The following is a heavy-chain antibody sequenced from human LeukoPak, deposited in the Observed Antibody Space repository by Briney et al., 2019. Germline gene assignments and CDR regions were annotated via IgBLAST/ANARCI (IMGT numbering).Heavy chain of an antibody. CDR1: GGSISSSGYY. Sequence: SETLSLTCTVSGGSISSSGYYWGWIRQPPGKGLEWIGTIYYSGTTYYNLSLKSRVTISVDTSKNQFSLNLSSVTAADTAVYYCAREDWGYGHYYYYMDVWGKGTTVTVSS. CDR3: AREDWGYGHYYYYMDV. CDR2: IYYSGTT. J-gene: IGHJ6*03. D-gene: IGHD3/OR15-3a*01. V-gene: IGHV4-39*02.